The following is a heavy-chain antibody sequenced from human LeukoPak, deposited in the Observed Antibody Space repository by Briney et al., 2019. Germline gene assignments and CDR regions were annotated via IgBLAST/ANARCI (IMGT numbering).Heavy chain of an antibody. J-gene: IGHJ4*02. CDR2: ITTYTGDT. D-gene: IGHD1-1*01. CDR3: ARDNTDWNEVDY. Sequence: ASVKVSCKASGYTFTSYPISWVRQAPGQGLEWMGWITTYTGDTKYAQKFQGRVTMTTDPSTSTVYMELRSLRSDDTAMYYCARDNTDWNEVDYWGQGTLVTVSS. CDR1: GYTFTSYP. V-gene: IGHV1-18*01.